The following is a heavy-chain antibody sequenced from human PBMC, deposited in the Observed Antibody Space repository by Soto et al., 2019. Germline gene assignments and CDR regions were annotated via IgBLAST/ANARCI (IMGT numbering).Heavy chain of an antibody. CDR3: VKDGPNWGRDFGF. D-gene: IGHD7-27*01. CDR2: TWHDESNK. Sequence: QVQLVESGGGVVQPGRSLRLSCAASGFTFSTFGMHWVRQAPGKGLEWVAVTWHDESNKYYADSVRGRFTISRDNSKNALYLQMDSLRAEETAVYYCVKDGPNWGRDFGFWGQGSLVTVSS. V-gene: IGHV3-33*06. J-gene: IGHJ4*02. CDR1: GFTFSTFG.